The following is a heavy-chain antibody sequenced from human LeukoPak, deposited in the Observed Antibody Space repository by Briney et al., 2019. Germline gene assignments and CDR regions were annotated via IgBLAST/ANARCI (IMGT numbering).Heavy chain of an antibody. CDR2: INHSGST. Sequence: SETLSLTCAVYGGSFSGYYWSWIRQPPGKGLEWIGEINHSGSTNYNPSLKSRVTISVDTSKNQFSLKLSSVTAADTAVYYCARVQLIRYFDWPSYDAFDIWGQGTMVTVSS. J-gene: IGHJ3*02. D-gene: IGHD3-9*01. V-gene: IGHV4-34*01. CDR1: GGSFSGYY. CDR3: ARVQLIRYFDWPSYDAFDI.